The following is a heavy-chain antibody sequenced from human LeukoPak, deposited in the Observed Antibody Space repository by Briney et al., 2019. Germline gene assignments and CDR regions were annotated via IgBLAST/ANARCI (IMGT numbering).Heavy chain of an antibody. D-gene: IGHD6-13*01. CDR1: VFTFNNNA. J-gene: IGHJ4*02. CDR2: INGGGDAT. Sequence: PGGALRLSCAASVFTFNNNAVSGVRQAPGKGLEWVSAINGGGDATEYADSVKGRFTISRDNSKNTLYLQMSSLRPEDTAVYYCVKVKFADSSNWYGGAFDYWGQGTLVTVSS. CDR3: VKVKFADSSNWYGGAFDY. V-gene: IGHV3-23*01.